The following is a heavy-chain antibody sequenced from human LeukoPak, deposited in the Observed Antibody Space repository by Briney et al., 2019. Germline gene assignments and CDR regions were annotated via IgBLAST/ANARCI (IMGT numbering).Heavy chain of an antibody. CDR1: GFSFSKYG. Sequence: GGSLRLSCVASGFSFSKYGMNWARQVPGKGLQWLAIIWYDGHNKYYADSVKGRFTISRDNSKNTLFLEMNDLKAEDTAVYYCAREWGLIAVAGGPGYWGQGTLVTVSS. J-gene: IGHJ4*02. CDR2: IWYDGHNK. CDR3: AREWGLIAVAGGPGY. D-gene: IGHD2-21*01. V-gene: IGHV3-33*01.